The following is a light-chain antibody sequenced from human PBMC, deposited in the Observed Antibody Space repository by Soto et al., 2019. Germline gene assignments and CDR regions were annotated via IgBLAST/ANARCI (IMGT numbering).Light chain of an antibody. Sequence: QSALTQPRSVSGSPGQSVAISCAGNNGDVGAYNYVSWYQHHPGKAPKLIIYDVTQRQSGVPDRFSGSKSGNTASLTISGLQAEDEADYYCCSYAGDYTVVFGGGTKLTVL. CDR1: NGDVGAYNY. CDR3: CSYAGDYTVV. V-gene: IGLV2-11*01. CDR2: DVT. J-gene: IGLJ2*01.